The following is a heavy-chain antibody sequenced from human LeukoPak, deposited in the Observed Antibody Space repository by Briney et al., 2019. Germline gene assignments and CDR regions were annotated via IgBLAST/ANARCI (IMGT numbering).Heavy chain of an antibody. Sequence: ASVKVSCKASGGTFSSYAISWVRQAPGQGLEWIGGIIPIFGTANYAQKFQGRVTITADESTSTAYMELSSLRAEDTAVYYCARRGLQFVNFDYWGQGTLVTVSS. J-gene: IGHJ4*02. D-gene: IGHD5-24*01. CDR1: GGTFSSYA. V-gene: IGHV1-69*13. CDR3: ARRGLQFVNFDY. CDR2: IIPIFGTA.